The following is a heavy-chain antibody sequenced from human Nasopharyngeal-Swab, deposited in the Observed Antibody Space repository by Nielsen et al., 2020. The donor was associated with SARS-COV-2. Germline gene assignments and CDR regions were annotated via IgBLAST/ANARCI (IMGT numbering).Heavy chain of an antibody. Sequence: GESLKISCAASGFTFSSYSMNWVRQAPGKGLEWVSYISSSSSTIYYADSVKGRFTISRDNAKNSLYLQMNSLRAEDTAVYYCARDRSLGTVTYWYFDLWGRGTLVTVSS. CDR1: GFTFSSYS. CDR3: ARDRSLGTVTYWYFDL. CDR2: ISSSSSTI. V-gene: IGHV3-48*04. J-gene: IGHJ2*01. D-gene: IGHD1-7*01.